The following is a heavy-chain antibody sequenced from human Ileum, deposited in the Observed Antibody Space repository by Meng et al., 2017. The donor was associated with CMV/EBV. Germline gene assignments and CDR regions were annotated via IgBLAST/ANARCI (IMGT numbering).Heavy chain of an antibody. J-gene: IGHJ6*02. D-gene: IGHD1-26*01. V-gene: IGHV1-2*02. CDR2: INPNSGGT. CDR3: ARVGRGGDYYGMDV. CDR1: GYTFVAYY. Sequence: SVKVSCKASGYTFVAYYIHWVRQAPGQGIEWMGWINPNSGGTNNAQKFQGRVTMTRDTSISTAFMDLSSLISDDTAVYYCARVGRGGDYYGMDVWGQGTTVTVSS.